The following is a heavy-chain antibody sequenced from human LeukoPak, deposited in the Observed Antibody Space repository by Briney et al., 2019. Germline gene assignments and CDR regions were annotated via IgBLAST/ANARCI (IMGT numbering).Heavy chain of an antibody. CDR1: GFTFGDYA. Sequence: GGSLRLSCTASGFTFGDYAMSWVRQAPGKGLEWVGFIRSKAYGGTTEYAASVKGRFTISRDDSKSIAYLQMNSLKTEDTAVYYCTRECVDFWSSAGYYYMDVWGKGTTVTVSS. V-gene: IGHV3-49*04. D-gene: IGHD3-3*01. CDR3: TRECVDFWSSAGYYYMDV. CDR2: IRSKAYGGTT. J-gene: IGHJ6*03.